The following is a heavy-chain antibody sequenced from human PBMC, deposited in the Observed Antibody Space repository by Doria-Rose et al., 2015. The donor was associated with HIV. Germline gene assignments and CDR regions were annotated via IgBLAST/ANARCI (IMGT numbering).Heavy chain of an antibody. D-gene: IGHD1-26*01. V-gene: IGHV1-18*01. J-gene: IGHJ4*02. CDR3: ARDRLYSTSTTGAGASAY. CDR2: ISTYSGDT. CDR1: GYTFTSYG. Sequence: QVQLVQSGAEMKKPGASVKVSCKASGYTFTSYGVSWVRQAPGQGLEWMGWISTYSGDTNYAQKFQGRVSMATDTSTSTAYMELRSLRSDDTAFYYCARDRLYSTSTTGAGASAYWGQGTLVTVSS.